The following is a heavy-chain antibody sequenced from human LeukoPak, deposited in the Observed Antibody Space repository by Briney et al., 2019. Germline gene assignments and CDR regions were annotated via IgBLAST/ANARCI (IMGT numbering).Heavy chain of an antibody. CDR1: GFTFSSYA. Sequence: PGGSLRLSCAASGFTFSSYAMSWVRQAPGKGLEGVSAISGSGGSTYYADSVKGRFTISRDNSKNTLYLQMNSLRAEDTAVYYCAKVPAAYNWFDPWGQGTLVTVSS. D-gene: IGHD2-2*01. CDR3: AKVPAAYNWFDP. J-gene: IGHJ5*02. V-gene: IGHV3-23*01. CDR2: ISGSGGST.